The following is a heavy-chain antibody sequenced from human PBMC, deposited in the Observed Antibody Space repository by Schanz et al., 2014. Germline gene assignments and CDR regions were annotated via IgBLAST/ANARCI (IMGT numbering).Heavy chain of an antibody. CDR3: AKKGGDYGSGSYQIIDD. V-gene: IGHV3-33*06. CDR1: GFTFSAYG. Sequence: QVQLVESGGGVVQPGRSLRLSCAASGFTFSAYGMHWVRQAPGKGLEWVAVIWFDGNNKFYADSVKGRFTISRDNSKNTLYLQMSSLRAEDTALYYCAKKGGDYGSGSYQIIDDWGQGTLVTVSS. D-gene: IGHD3-10*01. J-gene: IGHJ4*02. CDR2: IWFDGNNK.